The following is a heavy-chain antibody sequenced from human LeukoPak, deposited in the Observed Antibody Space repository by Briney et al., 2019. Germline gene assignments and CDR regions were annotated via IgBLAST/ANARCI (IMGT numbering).Heavy chain of an antibody. CDR2: IRYDGSNK. V-gene: IGHV3-30*02. CDR1: GFTFSSYG. Sequence: GGSLRLSCAASGFTFSSYGMHWVRQAPGKGLEWVAFIRYDGSNKYYADSVKGRFTISRDNSKNTLYLQMNSLRAEDTAVYYCARVVRGNSGGQYDYWGQGTLVTVSS. D-gene: IGHD5-12*01. J-gene: IGHJ4*02. CDR3: ARVVRGNSGGQYDY.